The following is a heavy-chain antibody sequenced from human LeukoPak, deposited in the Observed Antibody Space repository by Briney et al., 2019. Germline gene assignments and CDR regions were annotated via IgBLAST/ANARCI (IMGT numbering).Heavy chain of an antibody. Sequence: SGRSLRLSCTVSGFTFGDYTMSWFRQAPGKGLEWVGFFRSKAYGGTTEYAASVKGRFTISRDDSKSIAYLQMNSLQSEDTAVYYCTRNMLGIAWFDPWGQGTLVTVSS. J-gene: IGHJ5*02. CDR1: GFTFGDYT. CDR3: TRNMLGIAWFDP. V-gene: IGHV3-49*03. CDR2: FRSKAYGGTT. D-gene: IGHD7-27*01.